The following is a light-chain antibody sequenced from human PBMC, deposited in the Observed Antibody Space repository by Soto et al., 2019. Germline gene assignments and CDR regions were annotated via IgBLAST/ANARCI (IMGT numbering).Light chain of an antibody. CDR1: QSISNY. CDR3: QQSSVTPLT. J-gene: IGKJ4*01. V-gene: IGKV1-39*01. CDR2: AAS. Sequence: DMEMTQSPSSLSASVGDRVTITCRASQSISNYLNWYQHKPGKVPKLLIYAASSLQSGVPTRFSGSGSGTDFTLTINRLQPEDFATYYCQQSSVTPLTFGSGPQIEIK.